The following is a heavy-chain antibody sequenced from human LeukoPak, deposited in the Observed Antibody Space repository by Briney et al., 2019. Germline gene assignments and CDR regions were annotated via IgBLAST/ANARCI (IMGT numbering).Heavy chain of an antibody. CDR3: AKDDCSSTRCSLDY. J-gene: IGHJ4*02. D-gene: IGHD2-2*01. V-gene: IGHV3-23*01. CDR2: ISGSGGST. Sequence: PGGSLRLSCAASGFTFSSYAMSWVRQAPGKGLEWVSAISGSGGSTYYADSVKGRFTISRDNSKNTLYLQMNSLRAEDTAAYYCAKDDCSSTRCSLDYWGQGTLVTVSS. CDR1: GFTFSSYA.